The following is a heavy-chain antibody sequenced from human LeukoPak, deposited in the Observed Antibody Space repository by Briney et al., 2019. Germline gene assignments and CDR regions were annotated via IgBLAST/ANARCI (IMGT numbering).Heavy chain of an antibody. V-gene: IGHV3-21*01. CDR2: ISSSSSYI. J-gene: IGHJ6*02. Sequence: GGSLRLSCAASGFTFSSYSMNWVRQAPGKGLEWVSSISSSSSYIYYADSVKGRFTISRDNAKNSLYLQMNSLRAEDTAVYYCARGTVAGAYYYYGMDVWGQGTMVTVSS. CDR1: GFTFSSYS. CDR3: ARGTVAGAYYYYGMDV. D-gene: IGHD6-19*01.